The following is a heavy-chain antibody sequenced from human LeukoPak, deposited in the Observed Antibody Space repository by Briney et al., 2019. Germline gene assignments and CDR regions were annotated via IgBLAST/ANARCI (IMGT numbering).Heavy chain of an antibody. V-gene: IGHV1-2*02. D-gene: IGHD6-13*01. CDR2: INPDSGGT. CDR3: ASLAASGTSWFDP. J-gene: IGHJ5*02. CDR1: GYTFIDYY. Sequence: ASVKVSCKASGYTFIDYYMHWVRQAPGQGLEWMGWINPDSGGTNYAQKFQGRVTMTRDTSISTAYMELSRLRSDDTAVYYCASLAASGTSWFDPWGQGTRVTVSS.